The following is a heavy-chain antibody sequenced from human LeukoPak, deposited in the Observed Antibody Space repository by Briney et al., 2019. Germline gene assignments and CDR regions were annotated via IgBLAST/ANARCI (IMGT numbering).Heavy chain of an antibody. Sequence: GASVKVSCKASDYTFTSYGISWVRQAPGQGLEWMGWISAYNGNTNYAQKLQGRVTMTTDTSTSTAYMGLRSLRSDDTAVYYCARGEGLRDTIFGVVIMGYYGMDVWGQGTTVTVSS. CDR1: DYTFTSYG. V-gene: IGHV1-18*01. D-gene: IGHD3-3*01. CDR2: ISAYNGNT. J-gene: IGHJ6*02. CDR3: ARGEGLRDTIFGVVIMGYYGMDV.